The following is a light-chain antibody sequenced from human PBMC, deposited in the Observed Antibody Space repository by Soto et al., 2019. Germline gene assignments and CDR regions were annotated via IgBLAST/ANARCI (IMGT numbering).Light chain of an antibody. CDR1: QSISSW. CDR3: QEYKSYST. J-gene: IGKJ2*01. Sequence: DIQMTQSPSTLSASVGVRVSITCRDSQSISSWLAWYQQKPGKAPKLLIYNASSLESGVPSRFSGSGSGTEFTLTISSLQPDDFATYYCQEYKSYSTFGQGTKLEIK. V-gene: IGKV1-5*03. CDR2: NAS.